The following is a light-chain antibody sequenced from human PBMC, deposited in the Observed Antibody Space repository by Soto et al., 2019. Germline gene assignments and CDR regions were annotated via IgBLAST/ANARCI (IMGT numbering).Light chain of an antibody. V-gene: IGKV3-15*01. CDR1: QSVSSN. J-gene: IGKJ1*01. CDR2: GAS. Sequence: EVDIAQSRRRLSISPGERATLYCWASQSVSSNLAWYQQKPGQAPRLLIYGASTRVTGVPARFSGSGSGTEFILIISSLQSEDFAVYYCQLYNNWPPWTFGQGTKVDIK. CDR3: QLYNNWPPWT.